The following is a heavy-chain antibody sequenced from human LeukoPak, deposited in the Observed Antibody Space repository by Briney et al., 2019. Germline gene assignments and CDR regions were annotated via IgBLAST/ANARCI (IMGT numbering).Heavy chain of an antibody. J-gene: IGHJ4*02. V-gene: IGHV3-7*01. CDR3: ARVEDFDWFWYY. D-gene: IGHD3-9*01. Sequence: GGSLRLSCAASGFTFSSYAMSWVRQAPGKGLEWVANIKQDGSEKYYVDSVKGRFTISRDNAKNSLYLQMNSLRAEDTAVYYCARVEDFDWFWYYWGQGTLVTVSS. CDR1: GFTFSSYA. CDR2: IKQDGSEK.